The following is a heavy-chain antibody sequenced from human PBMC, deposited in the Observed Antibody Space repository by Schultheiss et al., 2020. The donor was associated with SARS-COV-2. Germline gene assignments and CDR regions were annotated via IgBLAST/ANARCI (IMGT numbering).Heavy chain of an antibody. V-gene: IGHV3-72*01. Sequence: GGSLRLSCAASGFTFSDHYMDWVRQAPGKGLEWIGRSRNKANSYTTEYAASVKGRFTISRDDSRNSLHLQMDGLKTEDTAVYYCASEGYSSSWTYWGQGTLVTVSS. CDR1: GFTFSDHY. CDR2: SRNKANSYTT. J-gene: IGHJ4*02. CDR3: ASEGYSSSWTY. D-gene: IGHD6-13*01.